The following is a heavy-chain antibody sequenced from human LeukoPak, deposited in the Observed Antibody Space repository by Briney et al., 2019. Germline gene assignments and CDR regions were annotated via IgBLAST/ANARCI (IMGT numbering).Heavy chain of an antibody. D-gene: IGHD6-13*01. CDR1: GYTFTAYF. V-gene: IGHV1-2*02. CDR3: ARAHVLRSSSRSFQH. J-gene: IGHJ1*01. CDR2: INPSSGRT. Sequence: ASVKVSCRASGYTFTAYFIYWVRQAPGQGLEWVGWINPSSGRTNSAQKFQGRVTMTRDTSISTAYMELSSLRSDETAVYYCARAHVLRSSSRSFQHWGQGTLVSVAS.